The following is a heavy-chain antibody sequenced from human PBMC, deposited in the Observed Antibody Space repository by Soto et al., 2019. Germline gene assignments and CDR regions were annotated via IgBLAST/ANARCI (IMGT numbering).Heavy chain of an antibody. CDR3: ARATTSTVVTPYYFDY. CDR2: INHSGST. J-gene: IGHJ4*02. Sequence: SSETLSLTCAVYGGSFSGYYWSWIRQPPGKGLEWIGEINHSGSTNYNPSLKSRVTISVDTFKNQFSLKLSSVTAADTAVYYCARATTSTVVTPYYFDYWGQGTLVTVSS. CDR1: GGSFSGYY. V-gene: IGHV4-34*01. D-gene: IGHD4-17*01.